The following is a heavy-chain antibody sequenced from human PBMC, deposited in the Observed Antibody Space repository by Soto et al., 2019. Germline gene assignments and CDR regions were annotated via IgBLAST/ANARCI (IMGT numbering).Heavy chain of an antibody. D-gene: IGHD1-26*01. V-gene: IGHV5-10-1*01. Sequence: SLKIFCKGSGYIFSNYHISWVRQMPGKGLEWMGRIDPSDSFITYSPSFEGHVTISVDKSNSTANLKWSSLKTSDNAMYYCARPSIDSVHLEYLQHWGQATLVTFS. J-gene: IGHJ1*01. CDR3: ARPSIDSVHLEYLQH. CDR2: IDPSDSFI. CDR1: GYIFSNYH.